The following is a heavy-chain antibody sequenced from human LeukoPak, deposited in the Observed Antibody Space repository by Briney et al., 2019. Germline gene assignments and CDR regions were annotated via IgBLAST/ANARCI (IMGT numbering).Heavy chain of an antibody. J-gene: IGHJ3*02. D-gene: IGHD2-15*01. CDR1: XS. V-gene: IGHV3-48*01. Sequence: XSMXWXRXXXXXXXEXVSXISXXXXTIYYADSVKGRFTISRDNAKNSLYLQMNSLRAEDTAVYYCAREGDEYCSGGSCYGNDAFDIWGQGTMVTVSS. CDR2: ISXXXXTI. CDR3: AREGDEYCSGGSCYGNDAFDI.